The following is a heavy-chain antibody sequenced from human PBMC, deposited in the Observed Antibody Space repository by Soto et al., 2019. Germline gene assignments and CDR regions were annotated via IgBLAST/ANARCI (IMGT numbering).Heavy chain of an antibody. CDR3: ARDKVTMVRGASAYYFDY. J-gene: IGHJ4*02. CDR2: INAGNGNT. V-gene: IGHV1-18*01. D-gene: IGHD3-10*01. CDR1: GYTFTSYG. Sequence: ASVKVSCTASGYTFTSYGISWVRQAPGQGLQWMGWINAGNGNTKYPQKFQGRVTITRDTSASTAYMELSSLRSEDTAVYYCARDKVTMVRGASAYYFDYWGQGTLVTVSS.